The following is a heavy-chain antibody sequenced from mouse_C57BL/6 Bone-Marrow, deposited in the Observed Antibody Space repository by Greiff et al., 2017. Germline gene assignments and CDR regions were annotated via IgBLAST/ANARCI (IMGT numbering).Heavy chain of an antibody. CDR3: ARHEDRYSSGWRFAY. D-gene: IGHD3-2*02. CDR2: FYPGSGSI. CDR1: GYTFTEYT. J-gene: IGHJ3*01. Sequence: VQRVESGAELVKPGASVKLSCKASGYTFTEYTIHWVKQRSGQGLEWIGWFYPGSGSIKYNEKFKDKATLTADKSSSTGYMELSRLTSEDSAVYFCARHEDRYSSGWRFAYWGQGTLVTVSA. V-gene: IGHV1-62-2*01.